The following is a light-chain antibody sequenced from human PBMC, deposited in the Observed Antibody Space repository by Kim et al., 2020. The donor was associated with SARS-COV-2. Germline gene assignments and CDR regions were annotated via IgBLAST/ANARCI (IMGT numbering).Light chain of an antibody. CDR3: QQYNNWPPGHT. J-gene: IGKJ2*01. CDR1: QSVSSN. V-gene: IGKV3-15*01. Sequence: PGERATLSCRASQSVSSNLAWYQQKPGQAPRLLIYGASTRATGIPARFSGSGSGTEFTLTISSLQSEDFAVYYCQQYNNWPPGHTFGQGTKLEI. CDR2: GAS.